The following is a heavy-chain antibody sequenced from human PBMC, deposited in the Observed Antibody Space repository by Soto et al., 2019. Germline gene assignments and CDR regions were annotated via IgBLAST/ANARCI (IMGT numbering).Heavy chain of an antibody. CDR1: GYTFWNFG. Sequence: QVYLEQSGAEVKKPGASVKVTCKASGYTFWNFGISWVRQAPGQGLEWRGWISPYNDNTNSAHKFQDRVTMTTDTSTSTAYMELRSLISDDTAVYYCARLPTSGYHTHYYYGMDVWGQGTTVTVSS. J-gene: IGHJ6*02. V-gene: IGHV1-18*01. CDR2: ISPYNDNT. D-gene: IGHD3-22*01. CDR3: ARLPTSGYHTHYYYGMDV.